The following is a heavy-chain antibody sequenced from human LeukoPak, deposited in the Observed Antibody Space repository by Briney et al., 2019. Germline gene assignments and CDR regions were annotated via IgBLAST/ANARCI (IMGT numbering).Heavy chain of an antibody. CDR2: IYYSGRT. V-gene: IGHV4-39*01. J-gene: IGHJ1*01. D-gene: IGHD3-22*01. Sequence: NPSETLSLTCSVSGDSVSRSDSYWDWLRQPPGKGLEWIGTIYYSGRTYYSPSLKSRVTMSVDPSNNQFSLNLRSVTAADTALYYCARRRYYDGSGYLEWGQGTLLSVSS. CDR3: ARRRYYDGSGYLE. CDR1: GDSVSRSDSY.